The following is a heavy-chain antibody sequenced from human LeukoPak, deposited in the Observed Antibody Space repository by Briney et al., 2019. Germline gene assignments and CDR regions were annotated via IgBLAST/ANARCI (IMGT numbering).Heavy chain of an antibody. CDR3: AKDLGIWPY. CDR1: GFTVSSNY. CDR2: ISGSGGST. V-gene: IGHV3-23*01. Sequence: GGSLRLSCAASGFTVSSNYMSWVRQAPGKGLEWVSAISGSGGSTYYADSVKGRFTISRDNSKNTLYLQMNSLRAEDTAVYYCAKDLGIWPYWGQGTLVTVSS. D-gene: IGHD3-16*01. J-gene: IGHJ4*02.